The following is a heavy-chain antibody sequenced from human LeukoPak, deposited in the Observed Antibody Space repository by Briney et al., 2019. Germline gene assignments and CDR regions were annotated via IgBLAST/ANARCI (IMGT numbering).Heavy chain of an antibody. CDR3: ARNGGLYYGGNSAGFDY. D-gene: IGHD4-23*01. J-gene: IGHJ4*02. CDR1: GYTFTSYY. CDR2: INPSGGST. V-gene: IGHV1-46*01. Sequence: ASVKVSCKASGYTFTSYYMHWVRQAPGQGLEWMGIINPSGGSTSYAQKFQGRVTMTRDTSTSTVYMELSSLRSEDTAVYYCARNGGLYYGGNSAGFDYGGQGPLVTVSS.